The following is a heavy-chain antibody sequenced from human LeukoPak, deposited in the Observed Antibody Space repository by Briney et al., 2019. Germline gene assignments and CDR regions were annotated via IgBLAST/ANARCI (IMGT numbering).Heavy chain of an antibody. V-gene: IGHV4-61*02. CDR2: IYTSGST. J-gene: IGHJ6*02. CDR1: GGSISSGSYY. Sequence: SETLSLTCTVSGGSISSGSYYWSWIRQPAGKGLEWIGRIYTSGSTNYNPSLKSRVTISVDTSKNQFSLKLSSVTAADTAVYYCAREIGVRYCSSTSCYTPYYYYGMDVRGQGTTVTVSS. CDR3: AREIGVRYCSSTSCYTPYYYYGMDV. D-gene: IGHD2-2*02.